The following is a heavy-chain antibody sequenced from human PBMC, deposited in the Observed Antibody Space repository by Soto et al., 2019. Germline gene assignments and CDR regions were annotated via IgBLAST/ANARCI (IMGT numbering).Heavy chain of an antibody. CDR2: ISSSSSTI. CDR3: AREGSAYFDWFDGMDV. CDR1: GFTFSSYS. J-gene: IGHJ6*02. D-gene: IGHD3-9*01. Sequence: PGGSLRLSCAASGFTFSSYSMNWVRQAPGKGLEWVSYISSSSSTIYYADSVKGRFTISRDNAKNSLYLQMNSLRDEDTALYYCAREGSAYFDWFDGMDVWGQGTTVTVSS. V-gene: IGHV3-48*02.